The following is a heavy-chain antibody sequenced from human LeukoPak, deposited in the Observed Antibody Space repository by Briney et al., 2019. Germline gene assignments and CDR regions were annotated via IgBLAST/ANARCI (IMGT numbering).Heavy chain of an antibody. CDR2: IYTSGST. CDR1: GGSISSYY. V-gene: IGHV4-4*07. CDR3: AVPWGGYGDDAFDI. Sequence: SETLSLTCTVSGGSISSYYWSWIRQPAGKGLEWIGRIYTSGSTNYNPSLKSRVTISVDTSKNQFSLKLSSVTAADTAVYYCAVPWGGYGDDAFDIWGQGTMVTVSS. J-gene: IGHJ3*02. D-gene: IGHD5-12*01.